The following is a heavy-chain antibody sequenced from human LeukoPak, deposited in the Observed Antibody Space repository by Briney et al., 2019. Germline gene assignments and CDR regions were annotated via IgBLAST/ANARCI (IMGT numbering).Heavy chain of an antibody. CDR3: AGGALRYFDWSGDYDAFDI. V-gene: IGHV3-48*01. D-gene: IGHD3-9*01. CDR2: ISSSSSTI. J-gene: IGHJ3*02. Sequence: GGSLRLSCAASGFTFSSYSMNWVRQAPGKGLEWVSYISSSSSTIYYADSVKGRFTISRDNAKNSLYLQMNSLRAEDTAVYYCAGGALRYFDWSGDYDAFDIWGQGTMVTVSS. CDR1: GFTFSSYS.